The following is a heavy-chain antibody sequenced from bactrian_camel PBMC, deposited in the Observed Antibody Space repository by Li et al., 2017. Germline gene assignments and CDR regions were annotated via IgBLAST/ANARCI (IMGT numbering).Heavy chain of an antibody. J-gene: IGHJ4*01. V-gene: IGHV3S53*01. CDR3: PPRTAT. CDR1: GSFYSTRC. Sequence: HVQLVESGGGSVQAGGSLRLSCVGSGSFYSTRCMGWFRQVPGKEREGVATIAGVGVTTYADSVKGRFSISRDDAKNTLYLQMDSLKLRTLPSITAPPRTATGARGPRSPSP. CDR2: IAGVGVT.